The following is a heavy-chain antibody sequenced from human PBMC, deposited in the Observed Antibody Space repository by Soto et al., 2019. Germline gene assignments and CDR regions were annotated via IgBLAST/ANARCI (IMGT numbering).Heavy chain of an antibody. J-gene: IGHJ4*02. CDR1: GFTSGLSA. CDR3: AKGPEYDILTGCDY. CDR2: ISGGGGSK. D-gene: IGHD3-9*01. V-gene: IGHV3-23*01. Sequence: EVQLLESGGGSSQPGESLGFSWLASGFTSGLSAMSWSRKAPGGGLRWVSSISGGGGSKEYTDSVKGRFTISRDNSKDTVHLQMNSLRAEDTAVYYCAKGPEYDILTGCDYWGQGALVTVSS.